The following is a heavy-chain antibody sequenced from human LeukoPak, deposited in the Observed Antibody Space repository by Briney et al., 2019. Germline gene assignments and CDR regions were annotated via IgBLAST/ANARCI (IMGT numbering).Heavy chain of an antibody. D-gene: IGHD4-23*01. CDR1: GDSVSSNSAA. CDR3: ARDMTTVVTYADAFDI. Sequence: SQTLSLTCAISGDSVSSNSAAWNWIRQSPSRGLEWLGRTYYRSKWYNDYAVSVQSRITINPDTSKNQFSLQLNSVTPEDTAVYYCARDMTTVVTYADAFDIWGQGTMVTVSS. V-gene: IGHV6-1*01. CDR2: TYYRSKWYN. J-gene: IGHJ3*02.